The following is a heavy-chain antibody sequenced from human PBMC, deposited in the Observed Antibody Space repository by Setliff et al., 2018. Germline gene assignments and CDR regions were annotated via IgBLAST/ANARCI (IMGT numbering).Heavy chain of an antibody. CDR1: GYTLTNYY. CDR2: INPSGGLT. V-gene: IGHV1-46*01. D-gene: IGHD2-2*01. J-gene: IGHJ4*02. CDR3: ARDRKEIVVKPPAASLDY. Sequence: GASVKVSCKASGYTLTNYYMHRVRQAPGQGLEWMGIINPSGGLTGYAQKFQGKVTMTRDTSTSTVYMEVSSLRSEDTAVYYCARDRKEIVVKPPAASLDYWGQGTQVTVSS.